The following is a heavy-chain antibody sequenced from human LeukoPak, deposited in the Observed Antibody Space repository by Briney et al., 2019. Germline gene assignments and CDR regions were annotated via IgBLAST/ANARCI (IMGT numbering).Heavy chain of an antibody. Sequence: GGSLRLSCAASGFTFDDYAMHWVRQAPGKGLEWVSAISGSGGSTYYADSVKGRFTISRDNSKNTLYLQMNSLRAEDTAVYYCAKDEGTVWELPDDAFDIWGQGTMVTVSS. CDR1: GFTFDDYA. V-gene: IGHV3-23*01. CDR3: AKDEGTVWELPDDAFDI. CDR2: ISGSGGST. J-gene: IGHJ3*02. D-gene: IGHD1-26*01.